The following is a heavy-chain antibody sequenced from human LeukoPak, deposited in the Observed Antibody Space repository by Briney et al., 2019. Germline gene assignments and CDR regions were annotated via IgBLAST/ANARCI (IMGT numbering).Heavy chain of an antibody. CDR1: GFTFSSYA. J-gene: IGHJ4*02. V-gene: IGHV3-30-3*01. CDR2: ISYDGGNK. Sequence: GGSLRLSCAASGFTFSSYAMHWVRQAPGKGLEWVAVISYDGGNKYYADSVKGRFTISRDNSKNTLYLQMNSLRAEDTAVYYCAREPGHGELDYWGQGTLVTVSS. CDR3: AREPGHGELDY. D-gene: IGHD4-17*01.